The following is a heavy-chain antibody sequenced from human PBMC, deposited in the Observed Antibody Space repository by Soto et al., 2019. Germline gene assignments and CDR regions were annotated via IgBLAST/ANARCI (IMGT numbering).Heavy chain of an antibody. CDR1: GFSFSSYT. CDR3: ARDSAYGGPGDPFDI. V-gene: IGHV3-21*06. J-gene: IGHJ3*02. CDR2: ITNRGTHT. D-gene: IGHD4-17*01. Sequence: GGSLRLSCTASGFSFSSYTMNWVRQAPGKGLQWVASITNRGTHTYSADSVKGRFTISRDNDKNSLYLQMNSLRIEDTAVYYCARDSAYGGPGDPFDIWGQGTLVTVSS.